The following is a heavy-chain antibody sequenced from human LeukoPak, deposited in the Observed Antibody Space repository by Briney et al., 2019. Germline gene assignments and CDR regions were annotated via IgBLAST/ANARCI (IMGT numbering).Heavy chain of an antibody. CDR3: TTHLPYNY. V-gene: IGHV3-15*01. CDR1: GSTFTNAW. CDR2: IKSKTDGGTT. J-gene: IGHJ4*02. Sequence: GGSLRLSFAASGSTFTNAWMSWFRQAPGKGLEWVGRIKSKTDGGTTDYAAPVKGRFTISRDDSKNTLFLQMNSLKTEDTAVYYCTTHLPYNYWGQGTLVTVSS. D-gene: IGHD1-14*01.